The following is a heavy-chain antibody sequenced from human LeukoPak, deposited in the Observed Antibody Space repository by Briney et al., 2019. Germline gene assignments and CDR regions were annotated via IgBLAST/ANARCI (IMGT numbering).Heavy chain of an antibody. Sequence: GGSLRLSCAACRLTVQRTHMRWPRQAPGKGLEWVSAMYTGGTTYYADSVTGRFTVSRDTARNTLFLHMDSLRAEDTAGYNCSKDEVTSGGGLASWGQGTLVIVSS. CDR2: MYTGGTT. J-gene: IGHJ5*02. D-gene: IGHD2-21*02. V-gene: IGHV3-53*01. CDR3: SKDEVTSGGGLAS. CDR1: RLTVQRTH.